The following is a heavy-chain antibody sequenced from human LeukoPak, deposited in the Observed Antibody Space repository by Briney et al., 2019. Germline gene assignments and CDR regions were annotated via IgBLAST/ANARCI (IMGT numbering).Heavy chain of an antibody. CDR3: AKDIGPHDYGDYGGENWFDP. CDR1: GFTFSSYG. J-gene: IGHJ5*02. V-gene: IGHV3-30*02. Sequence: GGSLRLSCAASGFTFSSYGMHWVRQAPGKGLEWVAFIRYDGSNKYYADSVKGRFTISRDNSKNTLYLQMNSLRAEDTAVYYCAKDIGPHDYGDYGGENWFDPWGQGTLVTVSS. CDR2: IRYDGSNK. D-gene: IGHD4-17*01.